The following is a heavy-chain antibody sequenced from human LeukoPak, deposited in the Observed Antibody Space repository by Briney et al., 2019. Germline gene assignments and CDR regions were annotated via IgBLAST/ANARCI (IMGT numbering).Heavy chain of an antibody. J-gene: IGHJ4*02. CDR3: ARHLPGFSGKPPFDY. Sequence: SETLSLTCTVSGGSISSGSYYWSWIRQPAGKGLEWIGRIYTSGSTNYNPSLKSRVTISVDTSKNQFSLKLSSVTAADTAVYYCARHLPGFSGKPPFDYWGQGTLVTVSS. CDR2: IYTSGST. V-gene: IGHV4-61*02. D-gene: IGHD4-23*01. CDR1: GGSISSGSYY.